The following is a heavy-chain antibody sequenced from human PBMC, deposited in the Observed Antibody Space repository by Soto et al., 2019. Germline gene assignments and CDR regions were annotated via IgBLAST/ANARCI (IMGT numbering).Heavy chain of an antibody. CDR3: ARGVPVLLCFGGHDYFQN. V-gene: IGHV4-34*01. J-gene: IGHJ1*01. D-gene: IGHD3-10*01. CDR2: INHSGST. Sequence: SETLSLTCAVYGGSFSGYYWSWIRQPPGKGLEWIGEINHSGSTNYNPSLKSRVTISVDTSKNQFSLKMRSVTAADTAVYYCARGVPVLLCFGGHDYFQNWGQGTLVTVSS. CDR1: GGSFSGYY.